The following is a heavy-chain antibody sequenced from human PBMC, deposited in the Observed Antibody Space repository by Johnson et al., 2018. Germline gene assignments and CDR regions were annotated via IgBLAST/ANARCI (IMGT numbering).Heavy chain of an antibody. D-gene: IGHD5-24*01. CDR2: IGTAGDT. Sequence: VQLVESGGGLVQPGGSLRLSCAASGFTFSSYDMHWVRQATGKGLEWVSAIGTAGDTYYPGSVKGRFTISRENAKNSLYLQMNSLRAEDTAVYYCARVRDGYNNDAFDIWGQGTTVTVSS. V-gene: IGHV3-13*01. CDR1: GFTFSSYD. J-gene: IGHJ3*02. CDR3: ARVRDGYNNDAFDI.